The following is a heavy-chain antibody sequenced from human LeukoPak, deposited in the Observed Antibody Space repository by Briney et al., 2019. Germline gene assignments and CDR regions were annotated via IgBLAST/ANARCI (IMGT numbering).Heavy chain of an antibody. D-gene: IGHD6-19*01. CDR1: GFTFSSYA. CDR2: ISDSDGST. J-gene: IGHJ4*02. V-gene: IGHV3-23*01. Sequence: GGSLRLSCAASGFTFSSYAMSWVRQAPGKGLEWVSTISDSDGSTYYADSVKGRFTISRDNSKNTLFLQMNSLRAEDTAMYYCAKGGQWLSYFDYWGQGTLVTVSS. CDR3: AKGGQWLSYFDY.